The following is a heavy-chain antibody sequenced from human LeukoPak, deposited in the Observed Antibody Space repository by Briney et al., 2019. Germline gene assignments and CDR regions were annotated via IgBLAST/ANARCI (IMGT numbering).Heavy chain of an antibody. CDR3: ARDGLYGSASYGAFDI. CDR1: GFTFSDYY. CDR2: IKHDGSEK. V-gene: IGHV3-7*01. Sequence: PGGSLRLSCAASGFTFSDYYMSWIRQAPGKGLEWVANIKHDGSEKYYVDSVKGRFTISRDNAKNSVYLQLNSLRAEDTAVYYCARDGLYGSASYGAFDIWGQGTMATVSS. D-gene: IGHD3-10*01. J-gene: IGHJ3*02.